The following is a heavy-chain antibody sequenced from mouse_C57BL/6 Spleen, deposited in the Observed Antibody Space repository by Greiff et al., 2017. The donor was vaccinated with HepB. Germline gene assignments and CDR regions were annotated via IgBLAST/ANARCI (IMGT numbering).Heavy chain of an antibody. CDR1: GYPFTSYW. V-gene: IGHV1-62-3*01. CDR2: IDPNSGGT. D-gene: IGHD2-13*01. CDR3: ARSGGDGDYVGYFDV. Sequence: VQLQEPGAELVKPGASVKLSSKASGYPFTSYWMHWVKQRPGRGLEWIGRIDPNSGGTKYNEKFKSKATLTVDKPSSTAYMQLSSLTSEDSAVYYCARSGGDGDYVGYFDVWGTGTTVTVAA. J-gene: IGHJ1*03.